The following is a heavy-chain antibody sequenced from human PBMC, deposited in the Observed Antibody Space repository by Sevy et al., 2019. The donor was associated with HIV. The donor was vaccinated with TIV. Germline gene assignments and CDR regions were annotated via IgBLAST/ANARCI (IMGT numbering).Heavy chain of an antibody. CDR3: ARAGEYSSGYYYGMDV. D-gene: IGHD3-22*01. CDR2: NYSGGST. J-gene: IGHJ6*02. CDR1: GFTVSSNY. Sequence: GGSLRLSCAASGFTVSSNYMSWVRQAPGKGLEWVSVNYSGGSTYYADSVKGRFTISRDNSKNTLYLQMNSLRAEDTAVYYCARAGEYSSGYYYGMDVWGQGTTVTVSS. V-gene: IGHV3-53*01.